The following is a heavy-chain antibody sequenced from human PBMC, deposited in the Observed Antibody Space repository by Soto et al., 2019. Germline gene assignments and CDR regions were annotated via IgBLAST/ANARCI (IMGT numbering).Heavy chain of an antibody. D-gene: IGHD2-15*01. Sequence: QAQLAQSGAEVKKPGASVNISCKASGYTFTNYGFIWVRQAPGHGLEWVGWISPYNGKTEYAQKFRGGVTMTRDKPTSTAYMELRSLRSDDTAVYYCARDIYGGNCCDAFDIWGQGTMVTVSS. CDR1: GYTFTNYG. CDR2: ISPYNGKT. V-gene: IGHV1-18*01. CDR3: ARDIYGGNCCDAFDI. J-gene: IGHJ3*02.